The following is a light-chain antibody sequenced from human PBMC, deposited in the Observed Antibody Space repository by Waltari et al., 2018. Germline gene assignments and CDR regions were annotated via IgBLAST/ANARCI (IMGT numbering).Light chain of an antibody. V-gene: IGKV3-20*01. CDR1: QSASSSY. CDR3: QQFGSSGGP. Sequence: EIVLTQSPGTLSLSPGDRATLSCRASQSASSSYLAWYQQRPGQAPRLLIYAASSRATGIPDRFTGSGSGTDFTLTISRLEPEDFAVYYCQQFGSSGGPFGGGTKVEIK. J-gene: IGKJ4*01. CDR2: AAS.